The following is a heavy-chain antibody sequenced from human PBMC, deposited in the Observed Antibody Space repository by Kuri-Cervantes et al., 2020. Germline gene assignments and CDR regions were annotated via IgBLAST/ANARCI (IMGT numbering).Heavy chain of an antibody. V-gene: IGHV3-9*01. CDR3: VKTGEGYAFDI. CDR2: LSWNSGSI. Sequence: GGSLRLSCAASGFTFDDYAMHWVRQAPGKGLEWVSGLSWNSGSIGYADSVKGRFTISRDNAKNSLYLQMNSLRAEDTALYYCVKTGEGYAFDIWGQGTMVTVSS. CDR1: GFTFDDYA. J-gene: IGHJ3*02. D-gene: IGHD3-10*01.